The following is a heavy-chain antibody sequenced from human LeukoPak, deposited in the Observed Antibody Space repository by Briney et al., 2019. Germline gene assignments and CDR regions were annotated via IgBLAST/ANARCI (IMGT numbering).Heavy chain of an antibody. CDR3: ARDRPGIAAAGTHYYYYMDV. CDR1: GGSISSYY. D-gene: IGHD6-13*01. Sequence: PSETLSLTCTVSGGSISSYYWSWIRQPPGKGLEWIGYIYYSGSTNYNPSLKSRVTISVDTSKNQFSLKLSSVTAADTAVYYCARDRPGIAAAGTHYYYYMDVWGKGTTSPSP. J-gene: IGHJ6*03. CDR2: IYYSGST. V-gene: IGHV4-59*01.